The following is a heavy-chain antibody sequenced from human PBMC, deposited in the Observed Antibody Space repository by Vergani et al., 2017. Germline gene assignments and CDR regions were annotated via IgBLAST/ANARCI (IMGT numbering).Heavy chain of an antibody. D-gene: IGHD2-15*01. CDR2: TRYDGIVE. V-gene: IGHV3-30*02. Sequence: QVQLVESGGGVVQPGGSLRLSCAASGFTFTNYGMHWDRQAPGKGLEWVAFTRYDGIVEYYGDSVRGRFTISRDNSKNTLYLQMNRLRPEDTAVYYCATAGAAYCRGASCYDFFEYWGQGTLVTVAS. J-gene: IGHJ4*02. CDR3: ATAGAAYCRGASCYDFFEY. CDR1: GFTFTNYG.